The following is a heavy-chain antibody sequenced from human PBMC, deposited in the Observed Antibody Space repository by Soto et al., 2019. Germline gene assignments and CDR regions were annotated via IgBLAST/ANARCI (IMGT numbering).Heavy chain of an antibody. CDR1: GAARRRHH. V-gene: IGHV4-34*01. Sequence: SETLSLTCAVYGAARRRHHWSWFRRLLGKGLEWIGEINHSGSTKYNPSLKSRVTILVDTSKNQFSLKLSSVTAADTAVYYCARDFTYYYASGTYYNGDYGMDVWGQGTTVT. CDR3: ARDFTYYYASGTYYNGDYGMDV. CDR2: INHSGST. J-gene: IGHJ6*02. D-gene: IGHD3-10*01.